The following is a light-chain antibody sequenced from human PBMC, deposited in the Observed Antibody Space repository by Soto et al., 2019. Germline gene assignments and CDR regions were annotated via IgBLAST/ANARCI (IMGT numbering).Light chain of an antibody. CDR2: DVS. V-gene: IGLV2-14*03. CDR3: SSYTSSSTYV. CDR1: SSDVGAYNY. J-gene: IGLJ1*01. Sequence: QSVLTQPASVPGSPGQSITISCTGTSSDVGAYNYVSRYQQHPGKAPKLMIYDVSNRPSGVSNRFSGSKSGNTASLTISGLQADDEADYYGSSYTSSSTYVFGSGTQLTVL.